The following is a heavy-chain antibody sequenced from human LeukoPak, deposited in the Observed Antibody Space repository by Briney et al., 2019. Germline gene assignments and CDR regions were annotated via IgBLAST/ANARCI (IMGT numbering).Heavy chain of an antibody. CDR1: GGSISSSSYY. J-gene: IGHJ6*03. Sequence: SETLSLTCTVSGGSISSSSYYWGWIRQPPGKGLEWIRSINYSGSTYYNPSLKSRVTISVDTSKNQFSLKLSSVTAADTAVYYCARRPQSYIDVWGKGTTVTVSS. CDR3: ARRPQSYIDV. V-gene: IGHV4-39*01. CDR2: INYSGST.